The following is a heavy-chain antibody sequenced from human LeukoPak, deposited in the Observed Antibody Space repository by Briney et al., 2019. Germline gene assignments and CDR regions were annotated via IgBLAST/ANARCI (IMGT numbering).Heavy chain of an antibody. CDR1: GGSISSYY. D-gene: IGHD1-1*01. Sequence: PSETLSLTCTVSGGSISSYYWSWIRQPPGKGLEWIGYIYYSGSTNYNPSLKSRVTISVDTSKNQFSLKLSSVTAADTAVYYCARERVRFWFDPWGQGTLVTVSS. V-gene: IGHV4-59*08. CDR2: IYYSGST. J-gene: IGHJ5*02. CDR3: ARERVRFWFDP.